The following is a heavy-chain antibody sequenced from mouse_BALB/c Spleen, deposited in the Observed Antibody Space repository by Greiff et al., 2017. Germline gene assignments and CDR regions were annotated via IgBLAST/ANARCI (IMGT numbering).Heavy chain of an antibody. CDR1: GYTFTSYW. CDR2: IYPSDSYT. D-gene: IGHD2-4*01. J-gene: IGHJ4*01. Sequence: VQLQQPGAELVRPGASVKLSCTASGYTFTSYWINWVQQSPGQGLEWIGNIYPSDSYTNYNQKFKDKATLTIDKSTSTAYMQLSSPTSEDSAVYYCKRSKNYYYPYAMDYWGQGTSVTVSS. CDR3: KRSKNYYYPYAMDY. V-gene: IGHV1-69*02.